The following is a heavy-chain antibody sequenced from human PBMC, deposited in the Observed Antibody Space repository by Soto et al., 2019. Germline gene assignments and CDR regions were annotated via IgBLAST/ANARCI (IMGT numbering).Heavy chain of an antibody. J-gene: IGHJ4*02. CDR2: IFYSGGT. CDR3: ARLQLVQKVIDY. CDR1: GDSISTYY. V-gene: IGHV4-59*01. Sequence: SETLSLTCTVSGDSISTYYWSWIRQPPGKGLQWIGYIFYSGGTAYSPSLKSRVTISLDMSKKQISLKLSSVTTADTATYFCARLQLVQKVIDYWGQGTLVTVSS. D-gene: IGHD1-1*01.